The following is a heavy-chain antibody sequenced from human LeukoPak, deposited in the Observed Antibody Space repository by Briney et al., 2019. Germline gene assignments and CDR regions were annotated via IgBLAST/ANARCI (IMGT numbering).Heavy chain of an antibody. CDR1: GGCISTYH. V-gene: IGHV4-59*01. D-gene: IGHD3-16*02. CDR3: ARAVISFGGVIAKGFDC. CDR2: IYFSGST. J-gene: IGHJ4*02. Sequence: SETLSLTCTVSGGCISTYHWSWIRQPPGKGPEWIGYIYFSGSTDYSPSLKSRVTMSVDTSMNQFSLNLSSVTAADTAIYYCARAVISFGGVIAKGFDCWGQGTLVTVSS.